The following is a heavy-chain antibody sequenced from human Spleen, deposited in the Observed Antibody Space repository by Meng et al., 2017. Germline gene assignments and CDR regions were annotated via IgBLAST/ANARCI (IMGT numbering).Heavy chain of an antibody. CDR2: IGHSGIT. V-gene: IGHV4-39*01. J-gene: IGHJ5*02. D-gene: IGHD6-19*01. Sequence: QPQLQESGPGLVKPSEALSLTCSGSGGSISTSGYYWGWIRQPPGKGLGGIGSIGHSGITYYTPSLKSRVTVSIDTSKSQFSLKLTSVTAADTAVYYCVRSSGWVRTGFDPWGQGTLVTVSS. CDR1: GGSISTSGYY. CDR3: VRSSGWVRTGFDP.